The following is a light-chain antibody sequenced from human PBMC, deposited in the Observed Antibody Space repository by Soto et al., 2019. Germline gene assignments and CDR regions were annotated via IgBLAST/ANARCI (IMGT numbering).Light chain of an antibody. Sequence: QSALTQPASVSGSPGQSISISCTGTSSDVGGYNYVSWYQQHPGKAPKLMIYEVSNRPSGVSNRFSGSKSGNTSSLTISGLQAVDEAYYYCTPHTSISLEVFGTGTKVTGL. V-gene: IGLV2-14*01. CDR3: TPHTSISLEV. J-gene: IGLJ1*01. CDR2: EVS. CDR1: SSDVGGYNY.